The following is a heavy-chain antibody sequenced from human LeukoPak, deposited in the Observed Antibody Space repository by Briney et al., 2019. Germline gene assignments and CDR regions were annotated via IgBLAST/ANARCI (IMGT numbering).Heavy chain of an antibody. Sequence: KSGGSLRLSCAASGFTFSSYAMSWVRQAPGKGLEWVSSISSSSSYIYYADSVKGRFTISRDNAKNSLYLQMNSLRAEDTAAYYCARDPGYYYDSSGYYRYLVGHYYYMDVWGKGTTVTVSS. CDR2: ISSSSSYI. CDR3: ARDPGYYYDSSGYYRYLVGHYYYMDV. CDR1: GFTFSSYA. J-gene: IGHJ6*03. D-gene: IGHD3-22*01. V-gene: IGHV3-21*01.